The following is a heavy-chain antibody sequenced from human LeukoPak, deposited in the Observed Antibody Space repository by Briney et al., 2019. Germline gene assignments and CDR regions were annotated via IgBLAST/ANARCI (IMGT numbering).Heavy chain of an antibody. CDR3: AKDWGYGSGTYFTG. V-gene: IGHV3-30-3*01. CDR2: ILFDGSNK. J-gene: IGHJ4*02. Sequence: GRSLRLSCAASGFTFSSYSMHWVRQAPGKGLEWVAVILFDGSNKYCTDSVKGRFTISRDNSKNTLFLQMNTLSAEDTGVYYCAKDWGYGSGTYFTGWGQGTLVTVSS. CDR1: GFTFSSYS. D-gene: IGHD3-10*01.